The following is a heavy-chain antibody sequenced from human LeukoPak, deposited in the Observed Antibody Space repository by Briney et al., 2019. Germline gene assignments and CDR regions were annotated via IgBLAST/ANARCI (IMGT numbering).Heavy chain of an antibody. Sequence: GGSLRLSCAASGFTFGKYAMSWVRQAPGKGLEWVAGVSVGGGGTHYADSAKGRLTISRDNSKNTLYLQMNSLRAEDTAVYYCVRDGGVSGYDLLDYWGRGTLVTVSS. D-gene: IGHD5-12*01. CDR1: GFTFGKYA. V-gene: IGHV3-23*01. CDR3: VRDGGVSGYDLLDY. J-gene: IGHJ4*02. CDR2: VSVGGGGT.